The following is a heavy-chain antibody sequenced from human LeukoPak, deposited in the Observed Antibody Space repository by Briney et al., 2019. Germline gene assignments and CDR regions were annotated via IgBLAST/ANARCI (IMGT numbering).Heavy chain of an antibody. CDR3: ARGSTYYDSSGQVPFDY. CDR2: ISGSSSTI. Sequence: QPGGSLRFSCAASGFTFSSYSMNWVRQAPGKGLEWGSYISGSSSTIYYADSVKGRFTISRDNGKNTLYLQMNSLRAEDTAVYYCARGSTYYDSSGQVPFDYWGQGTLVTVSS. CDR1: GFTFSSYS. V-gene: IGHV3-48*01. D-gene: IGHD3-22*01. J-gene: IGHJ4*02.